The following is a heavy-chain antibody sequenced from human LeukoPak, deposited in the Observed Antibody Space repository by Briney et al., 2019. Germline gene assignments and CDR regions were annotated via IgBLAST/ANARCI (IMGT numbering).Heavy chain of an antibody. Sequence: SETLSLTCTVSGGFISSYYWSWIRQPPGKGLEWIGYIYYSGSTNYNPSLKSRVTMSVDTAENQFSLKLSSVTAADTAVYYCARDLGSIGSSWSPRGDYYFGMDVWGQGTTVTVSS. CDR1: GGFISSYY. J-gene: IGHJ6*02. CDR3: ARDLGSIGSSWSPRGDYYFGMDV. D-gene: IGHD6-13*01. CDR2: IYYSGST. V-gene: IGHV4-59*01.